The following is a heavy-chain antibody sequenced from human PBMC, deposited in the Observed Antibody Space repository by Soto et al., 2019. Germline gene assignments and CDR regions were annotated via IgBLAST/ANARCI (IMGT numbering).Heavy chain of an antibody. V-gene: IGHV3-33*01. J-gene: IGHJ6*02. Sequence: QVQLVESGGGVVQPGRSLRLSCAASGFTFSSYGMHWVRQAPGKGLEWVAVIWHDGSNKYYADSVKGRFTISRDNSKNTLYLQMNSLRAEDTAVYYCAREGGYCSSTSCSHYYYYGMDVWGQGTTVTVSS. CDR1: GFTFSSYG. D-gene: IGHD2-2*01. CDR2: IWHDGSNK. CDR3: AREGGYCSSTSCSHYYYYGMDV.